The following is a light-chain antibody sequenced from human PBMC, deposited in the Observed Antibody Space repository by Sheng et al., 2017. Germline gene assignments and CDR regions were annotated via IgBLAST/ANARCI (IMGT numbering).Light chain of an antibody. J-gene: IGKJ5*01. CDR3: QQLNLYPGS. CDR1: QGINSH. Sequence: IQLTQSPSSLSASVGDRVTITCRASQGINSHLAWYQQKPGEAPKLLIYAASTLQSGVPPRFSGSGSGTDFTLSIASLQPEDFATYYCQQLNLYPGSFGQGTRLEIK. V-gene: IGKV1-9*01. CDR2: AAS.